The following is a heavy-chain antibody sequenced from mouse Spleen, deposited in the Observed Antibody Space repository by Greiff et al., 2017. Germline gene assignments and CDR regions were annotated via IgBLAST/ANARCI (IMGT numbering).Heavy chain of an antibody. CDR3: ARTPYGYGFDY. CDR1: GYSFTGYF. V-gene: IGHV1-20*01. Sequence: VQLQQSGPELVKPGDSVKISCKASGYSFTGYFMNWVMQSHGKSLEWIGRINPYNGDTFYNQKFKGKATLTVDKSSSTAHMELRSLTSEDSAVYYCARTPYGYGFDYWGQGTTLTVSS. J-gene: IGHJ2*01. D-gene: IGHD2-2*01. CDR2: INPYNGDT.